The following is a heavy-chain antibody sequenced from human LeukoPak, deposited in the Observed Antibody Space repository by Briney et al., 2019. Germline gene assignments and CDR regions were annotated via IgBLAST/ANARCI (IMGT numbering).Heavy chain of an antibody. J-gene: IGHJ4*02. CDR2: IYYSGNI. CDR3: ARAGYSGYDLVY. D-gene: IGHD5-12*01. CDR1: GDSISNYY. Sequence: SETLSLTCTVSGDSISNYYWTWIRQSPGKRLEWIGYIYYSGNINYNPSLKSRVTISVDTSKTQFSLKLSSVTAADTAVYYCARAGYSGYDLVYWGQGTLVTVSS. V-gene: IGHV4-59*01.